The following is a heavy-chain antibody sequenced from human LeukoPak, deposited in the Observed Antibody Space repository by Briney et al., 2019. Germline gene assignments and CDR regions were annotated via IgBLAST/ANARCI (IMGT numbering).Heavy chain of an antibody. Sequence: PSQTLSLTCTASGCSISSGGNYWSWIPQPAGKGLEWIGRIYTNGSTNYNPSLKSRVTISVDTSKNQFSLKLSSVTAADTAVYYCARVTIRESCDYWGQGTLVTVSS. CDR3: ARVTIRESCDY. D-gene: IGHD4-11*01. CDR1: GCSISSGGNY. CDR2: IYTNGST. J-gene: IGHJ4*02. V-gene: IGHV4-61*02.